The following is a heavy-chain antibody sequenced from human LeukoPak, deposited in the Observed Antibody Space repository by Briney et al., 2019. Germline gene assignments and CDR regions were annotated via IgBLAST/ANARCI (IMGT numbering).Heavy chain of an antibody. CDR2: IEASGST. CDR1: GGSISSYY. J-gene: IGHJ6*02. Sequence: SETLSLTCTVSGGSISSYYWSWIRQPAGQGLEWIGRIEASGSTNYNPSLKSRVTMSVDTSKNQFSLKLKSVTAADTAVYYCARDRPDCSSTSCYISYHYYGMDVWGQGTTVTVSS. D-gene: IGHD2-2*02. CDR3: ARDRPDCSSTSCYISYHYYGMDV. V-gene: IGHV4-4*07.